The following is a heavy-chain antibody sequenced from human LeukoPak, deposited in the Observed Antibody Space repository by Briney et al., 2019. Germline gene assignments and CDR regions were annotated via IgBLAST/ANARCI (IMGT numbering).Heavy chain of an antibody. CDR1: GYTFTGHY. CDR2: INPKNAGT. J-gene: IGHJ4*02. Sequence: ASVKVSCKASGYTFTGHYIHWVRQAPGQGLEWMGWINPKNAGTNYAQKFQGRVTMTRDTSTGTAYMELSRLRSDDSAVYYCARGMTTVTPFDYWGQGTLVTVSS. D-gene: IGHD4-17*01. CDR3: ARGMTTVTPFDY. V-gene: IGHV1-2*02.